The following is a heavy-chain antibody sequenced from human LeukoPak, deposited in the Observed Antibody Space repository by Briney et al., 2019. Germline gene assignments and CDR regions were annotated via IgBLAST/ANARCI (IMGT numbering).Heavy chain of an antibody. CDR3: ARGGWDSSGYYIVADY. D-gene: IGHD3-22*01. CDR2: MNPNSGNT. V-gene: IGHV1-8*03. CDR1: GYTFTSYD. Sequence: ASVKVSCKASGYTFTSYDINWVRQATGQGLEWMGWMNPNSGNTGYAQKFQGRVTITRNTSISTAYMELSSLRSEDTAVYYCARGGWDSSGYYIVADYWGQGTLGTVSS. J-gene: IGHJ4*02.